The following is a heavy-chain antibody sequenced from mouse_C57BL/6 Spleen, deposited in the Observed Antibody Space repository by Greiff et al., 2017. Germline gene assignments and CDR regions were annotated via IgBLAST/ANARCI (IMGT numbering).Heavy chain of an antibody. V-gene: IGHV1-80*01. Sequence: QVQLQQPGTELVKPGASVKISCKASGYAFSSYWMNWVKQRPGKGLEWIGQIYPGDGDTNYNGKFKGKATLTADKSSSTAYMQLSSLTSEDSAVYFCAREYYGSRGGYFDVWGTGTTVTVSS. J-gene: IGHJ1*03. CDR1: GYAFSSYW. CDR2: IYPGDGDT. CDR3: AREYYGSRGGYFDV. D-gene: IGHD1-1*01.